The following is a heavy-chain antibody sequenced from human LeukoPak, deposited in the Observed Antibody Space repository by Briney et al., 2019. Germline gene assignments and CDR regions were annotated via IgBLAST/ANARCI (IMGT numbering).Heavy chain of an antibody. D-gene: IGHD6-19*01. J-gene: IGHJ4*02. V-gene: IGHV1-18*01. CDR3: ARQAGYSIGWYGGYYFDH. CDR2: IAVHNGDT. Sequence: WASVKVSCKASGYTFTSYGVSWVRQAPGQGPEWMGWIAVHNGDTKLGRVTLTTDASTNTAYMELRSLTSDDTAVYYCARQAGYSIGWYGGYYFDHWGQGTPVTVSA. CDR1: GYTFTSYG.